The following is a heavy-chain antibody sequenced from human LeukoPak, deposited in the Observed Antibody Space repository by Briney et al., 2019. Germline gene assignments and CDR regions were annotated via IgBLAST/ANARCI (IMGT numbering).Heavy chain of an antibody. CDR3: ATVVESLDYVWGSYRRDKYYFDY. V-gene: IGHV1-24*01. J-gene: IGHJ4*02. CDR2: FDPEDGET. CDR1: GYTLTELS. D-gene: IGHD3-16*02. Sequence: ASVKVSCKVSGYTLTELSMHWVRQAPGKGLEWMGGFDPEDGETIYAQKFQGRVTMTEDTSTDTAYMELRSLRSEDTAVYYCATVVESLDYVWGSYRRDKYYFDYWGQGTLVTVSS.